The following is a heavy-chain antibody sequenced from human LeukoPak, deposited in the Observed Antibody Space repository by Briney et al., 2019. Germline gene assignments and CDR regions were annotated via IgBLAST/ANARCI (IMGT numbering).Heavy chain of an antibody. Sequence: ASVKVSCKASGYTFTSYGISWVRQAPGQGLEWMGWISAYNGNTNYAQKLQGRVTMTTDTSTSTAYTELRSLRSDDTAVYYCARDRSYPYYDFWSGYYGATGGYYGMDVWGQGTTVTVSS. CDR2: ISAYNGNT. V-gene: IGHV1-18*01. CDR1: GYTFTSYG. CDR3: ARDRSYPYYDFWSGYYGATGGYYGMDV. D-gene: IGHD3-3*01. J-gene: IGHJ6*02.